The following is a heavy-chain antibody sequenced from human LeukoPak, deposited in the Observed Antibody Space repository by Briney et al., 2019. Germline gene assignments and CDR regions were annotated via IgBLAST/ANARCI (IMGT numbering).Heavy chain of an antibody. J-gene: IGHJ1*01. CDR3: VRDNGGEHL. V-gene: IGHV3-30-3*01. Sequence: GGSLRLSCAASGSILSSYAMHWVRQAPGKGLEWVAVISTDGGDKYIADSVKGRFTISRDNAKNTLYLQMNSLRDDDTAVHYCVRDNGGEHLWGQGSLVTVSS. D-gene: IGHD3-16*01. CDR1: GSILSSYA. CDR2: ISTDGGDK.